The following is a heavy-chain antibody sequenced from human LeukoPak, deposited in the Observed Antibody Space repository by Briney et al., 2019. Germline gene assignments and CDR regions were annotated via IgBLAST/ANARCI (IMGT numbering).Heavy chain of an antibody. CDR1: GGSISSGGYS. CDR3: ARRGLHYYYGMDV. CDR2: IYYSGST. V-gene: IGHV4-31*03. D-gene: IGHD4-17*01. J-gene: IGHJ6*02. Sequence: SETLSLTCTVSGGSISSGGYSWSWIRQHPGKGLEWIGYIYYSGSTYYNPSLKSRVTISVDTSKNQFSLKLSSVTAADTAVYYCARRGLHYYYGMDVWGQGTTVTVSS.